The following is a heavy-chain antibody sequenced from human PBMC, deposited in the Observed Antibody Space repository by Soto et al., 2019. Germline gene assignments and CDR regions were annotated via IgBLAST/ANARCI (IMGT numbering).Heavy chain of an antibody. CDR2: IYYSGST. D-gene: IGHD2-21*02. V-gene: IGHV4-59*12. Sequence: SETLSLTCTVSGGSISSYYWSWIRQPPGKGLEWIGYIYYSGSTNYNPSLKSRVTISVDTSKNQFSLKLSSVTAADTAVYYCARAWVVVTAHDYWGQGTLVTVSS. CDR1: GGSISSYY. CDR3: ARAWVVVTAHDY. J-gene: IGHJ4*02.